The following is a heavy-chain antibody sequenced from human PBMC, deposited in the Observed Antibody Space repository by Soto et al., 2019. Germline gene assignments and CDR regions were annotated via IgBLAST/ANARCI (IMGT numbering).Heavy chain of an antibody. D-gene: IGHD6-6*01. CDR1: GGSISSYY. J-gene: IGHJ6*04. Sequence: PSGTLSLTCTVSGGSISSYYWSWIRQPPGKGLEWIGYFYYSGSTNYNPSLKSRVTISADTSKNQFSLKLNSVTAADTAVYYCARHSILAGIVWGKGTTVTVSS. CDR2: FYYSGST. V-gene: IGHV4-59*08. CDR3: ARHSILAGIV.